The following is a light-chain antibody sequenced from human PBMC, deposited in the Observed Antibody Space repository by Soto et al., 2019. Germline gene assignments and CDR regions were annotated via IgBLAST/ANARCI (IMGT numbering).Light chain of an antibody. CDR2: DTN. Sequence: QAVVTQEPSLTVSPGRTVTLTCGSSTGAVTSGHWPYWFQQKPGQVPRALIYDTNNRHSWTPARFSGYLLGGKVALILSGPQPEDEAEYYCSLSYSDVRVFGGGTKLTVL. V-gene: IGLV7-46*01. CDR3: SLSYSDVRV. CDR1: TGAVTSGHW. J-gene: IGLJ3*02.